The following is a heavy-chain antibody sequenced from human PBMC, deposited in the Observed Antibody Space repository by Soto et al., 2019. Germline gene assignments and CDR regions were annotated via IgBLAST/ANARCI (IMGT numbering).Heavy chain of an antibody. Sequence: EVQLVESGGGLVQPGGSLRLSCAASGFTFSSYWMHWVRQAPGKGLVWVSRINSDGSSTSYAGSVKGRFTISRDNAKNTLYLQMNSLRAEDTAVYYCARGRIVVVPAAIALMAWFDPWGQGTLVTVSS. V-gene: IGHV3-74*01. CDR1: GFTFSSYW. J-gene: IGHJ5*02. CDR2: INSDGSST. D-gene: IGHD2-2*01. CDR3: ARGRIVVVPAAIALMAWFDP.